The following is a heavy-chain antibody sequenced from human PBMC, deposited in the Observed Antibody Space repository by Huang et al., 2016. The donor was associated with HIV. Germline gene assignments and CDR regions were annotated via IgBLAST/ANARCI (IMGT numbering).Heavy chain of an antibody. CDR1: GFSLDSFN. V-gene: IGHV3-21*01. CDR3: VKDRGQQLSPFDS. Sequence: EVQLVDSGGGLVTPGGSLRLSCAASGFSLDSFNMFWVRQTRGKGLQWGVSMRPSSSSIEYADSVKGRFSISRDNAKNSLYLQMNSLRGEDTAVYYCVKDRGQQLSPFDSWGQGTLVTVSS. CDR2: MRPSSSSI. D-gene: IGHD6-13*01. J-gene: IGHJ4*02.